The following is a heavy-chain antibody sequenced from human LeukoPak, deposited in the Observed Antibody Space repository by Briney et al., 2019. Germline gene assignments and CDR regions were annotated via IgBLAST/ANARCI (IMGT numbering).Heavy chain of an antibody. J-gene: IGHJ6*03. CDR2: IYYSGST. CDR1: GGSISSYY. V-gene: IGHV4-59*08. Sequence: SETLSLTCTVSGGSISSYYWSCIRQPPGKGLEWIGYIYYSGSTNYNPSLKSRVTISVGTSKNQFSLKLSSVTAADTAVYYCASQNYYYYYMDVWGKGTTVTVSS. CDR3: ASQNYYYYYMDV.